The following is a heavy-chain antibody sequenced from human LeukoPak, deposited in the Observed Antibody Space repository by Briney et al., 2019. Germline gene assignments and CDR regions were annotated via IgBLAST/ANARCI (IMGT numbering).Heavy chain of an antibody. J-gene: IGHJ1*01. Sequence: SGGSLRLSCAASGFTFSSYSMNWVRQAPGKGVEWVSSISSSSSCIYYTDSVTGRVTISRDNAKNSLYLQMNSLRAEDTAVYYCARGYYYDSSGDYSYLNEYFQHWGQGTLVTVSS. CDR1: GFTFSSYS. CDR2: ISSSSSCI. CDR3: ARGYYYDSSGDYSYLNEYFQH. D-gene: IGHD3-22*01. V-gene: IGHV3-21*01.